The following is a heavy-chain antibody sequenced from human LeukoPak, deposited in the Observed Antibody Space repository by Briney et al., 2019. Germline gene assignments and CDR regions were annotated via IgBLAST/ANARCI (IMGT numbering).Heavy chain of an antibody. CDR2: ISSSSSYI. CDR1: GFTFSSYS. D-gene: IGHD4-11*01. CDR3: ASDDYSNSRAAY. Sequence: GRSLRLSCAASGFTFSSYSMNWVRQAPGKGLEWVSSISSSSSYIYYADSVKGRFTISRDNAKNSLYLQMNSLRAEDTAVYYCASDDYSNSRAAYWGQGTLVTVSS. J-gene: IGHJ4*02. V-gene: IGHV3-21*01.